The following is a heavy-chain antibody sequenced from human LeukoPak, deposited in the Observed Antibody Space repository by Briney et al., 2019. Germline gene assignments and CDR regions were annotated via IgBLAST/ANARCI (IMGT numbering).Heavy chain of an antibody. V-gene: IGHV3-23*01. CDR3: AKVEAVAGKSLDY. CDR1: GFTFSNYA. CDR2: ISDSGDYT. J-gene: IGHJ4*02. Sequence: GGSLRLSCAASGFTFSNYALGWVRQAPGKGLEWVSAISDSGDYTYYADSVKGRFAISKDNSRNTLYLQMNSLRAEDTAVYYCAKVEAVAGKSLDYWGQGTLVTVSS. D-gene: IGHD6-19*01.